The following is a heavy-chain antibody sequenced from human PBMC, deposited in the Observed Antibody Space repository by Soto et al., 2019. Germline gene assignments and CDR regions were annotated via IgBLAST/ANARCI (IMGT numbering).Heavy chain of an antibody. CDR2: ISGSGGRT. D-gene: IGHD6-13*01. Sequence: LRLSCAASGFTFSSYGMTWVRQAPGKGLECVSIISGSGGRTFYADSVKGRLTISRDNSKNTLYLQMNSLRAEDTAIYYCAKPGYSTSGWLDYWGQGTLVTVSS. CDR1: GFTFSSYG. CDR3: AKPGYSTSGWLDY. J-gene: IGHJ4*02. V-gene: IGHV3-23*01.